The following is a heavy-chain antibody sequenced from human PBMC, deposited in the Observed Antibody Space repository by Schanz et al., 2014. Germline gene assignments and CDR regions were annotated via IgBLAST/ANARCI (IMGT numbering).Heavy chain of an antibody. CDR3: ASLIGTTSAHFYGMDV. CDR1: GFTFSTYA. J-gene: IGHJ6*02. Sequence: EVQLVESGGGLVQPGGSLRLSCAASGFTFSTYAMTWVRQAPGKGLEWVSSISIRGGNTYYTDSVKGRFTISRDNSKNTVYLQMNSLRAEDTAVYFCASLIGTTSAHFYGMDVWGQGTTVTVSS. D-gene: IGHD1-7*01. CDR2: ISIRGGNT. V-gene: IGHV3-23*04.